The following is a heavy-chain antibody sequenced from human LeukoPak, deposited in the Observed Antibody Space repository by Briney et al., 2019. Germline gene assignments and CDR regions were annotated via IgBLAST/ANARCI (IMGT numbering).Heavy chain of an antibody. CDR2: IYPGDSDT. Sequence: GESLKISCKGSGYSFTSYWIGWVRQMPGKGLEWMGIIYPGDSDTRYSPSFQGQVTISADKSISTAYLQWSSLKASDTAMYYCARTEVGLVRAITNRQRSQGNFDHWGQGTLVTVSS. D-gene: IGHD6-19*01. J-gene: IGHJ4*02. CDR3: ARTEVGLVRAITNRQRSQGNFDH. CDR1: GYSFTSYW. V-gene: IGHV5-51*01.